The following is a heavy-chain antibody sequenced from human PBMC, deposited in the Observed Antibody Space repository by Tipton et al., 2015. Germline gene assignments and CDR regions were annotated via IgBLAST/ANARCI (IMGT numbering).Heavy chain of an antibody. D-gene: IGHD4-23*01. Sequence: TLSLTCSVSSDSISKYYWSWIRQPLGKELEWIGYIQYSGSTNYNPSLKSRVTISVDTSKTQFSLKMSSVTASDTAVYYCARARGRHGGLFDSWGRGILVTVSS. CDR1: SDSISKYY. CDR3: ARARGRHGGLFDS. CDR2: IQYSGST. V-gene: IGHV4-59*01. J-gene: IGHJ4*02.